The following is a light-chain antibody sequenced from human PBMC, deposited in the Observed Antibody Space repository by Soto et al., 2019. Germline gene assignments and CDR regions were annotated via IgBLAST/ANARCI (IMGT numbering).Light chain of an antibody. CDR3: HQSYSTPYT. J-gene: IGKJ2*01. V-gene: IGKV1-39*01. CDR1: QSISSY. Sequence: DIQMTQSPSSLSAALGDRLTITCLASQSISSYLNCYQQKPGKAPKLLIYAASSLQSGVPSRFSGSGSGKDFTITISSLQPEDFATYYCHQSYSTPYTFGQVTKVDIK. CDR2: AAS.